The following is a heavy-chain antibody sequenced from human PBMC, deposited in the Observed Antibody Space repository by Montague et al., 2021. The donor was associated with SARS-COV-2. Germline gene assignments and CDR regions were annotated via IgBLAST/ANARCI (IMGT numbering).Heavy chain of an antibody. Sequence: SETLSLTCTVSGSSIASYYWSWIRQAPGKGLEWIAYIYSSGSASYNPSLRSRVTMSVVKSTNQFSLRLNSVTAADTAVYYRARVFRGQRLAFDFWGQGALVIVSS. J-gene: IGHJ4*02. D-gene: IGHD6-25*01. CDR3: ARVFRGQRLAFDF. V-gene: IGHV4-59*12. CDR1: GSSIASYY. CDR2: IYSSGSA.